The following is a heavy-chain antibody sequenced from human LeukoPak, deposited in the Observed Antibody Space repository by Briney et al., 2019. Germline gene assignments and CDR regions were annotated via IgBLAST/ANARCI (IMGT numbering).Heavy chain of an antibody. CDR2: ISGSGRGGRT. D-gene: IGHD2-15*01. CDR1: GFTFSSFA. J-gene: IGHJ4*02. V-gene: IGHV3-23*01. CDR3: AKSGLNRFDY. Sequence: GGSLRLSCAASGFTFSSFAMSWVRQAPGKGLEWVSNISGSGRGGRTYYADSVKGRFTISRDNSKNSLYLQMNSLRAEGTAIYYCAKSGLNRFDYWGQGTLVTVSS.